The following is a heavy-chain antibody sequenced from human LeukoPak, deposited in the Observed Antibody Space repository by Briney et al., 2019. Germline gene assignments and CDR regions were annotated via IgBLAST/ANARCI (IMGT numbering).Heavy chain of an antibody. CDR2: ITSDGSTT. D-gene: IGHD1-26*01. J-gene: IGHJ6*03. V-gene: IGHV3-74*01. CDR3: ARDRSGSHYYLDV. Sequence: GGSLRLSCVASGFTFGTEWMHWVRQAPGKGLVWVSRITSDGSTTSYADSVKGRFTISRDNARNTVYLQMNSLRAEDTAVYYCARDRSGSHYYLDVWGKEATVTVSS. CDR1: GFTFGTEW.